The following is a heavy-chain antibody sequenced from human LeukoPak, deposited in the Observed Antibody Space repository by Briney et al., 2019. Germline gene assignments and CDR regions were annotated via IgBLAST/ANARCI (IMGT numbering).Heavy chain of an antibody. D-gene: IGHD1-1*01. CDR1: GFTFSSNA. Sequence: GGSLRLSCAASGFTFSSNAIHWVRQAPGKGLEWVAEISYDGGNTYYADSVKGRFAISRDNSKNTLYLQMNSLRAEDTAVYYCAKEGTGIHFDYWGQGTLVTVSS. CDR2: ISYDGGNT. CDR3: AKEGTGIHFDY. J-gene: IGHJ4*02. V-gene: IGHV3-30*09.